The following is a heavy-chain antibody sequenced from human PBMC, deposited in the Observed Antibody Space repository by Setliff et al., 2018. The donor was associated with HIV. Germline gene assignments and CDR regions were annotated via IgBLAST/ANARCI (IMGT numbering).Heavy chain of an antibody. D-gene: IGHD3-22*01. CDR3: ARYYYDRSGSSAPYYFMDV. Sequence: SETLSLTCAVYGGSFSGYNWNWIRQPPGKGLEWIGYIYYSGSTNYNPSLKSRITISVDKSKNQFSLKLTSVTAADTAVYYCARYYYDRSGSSAPYYFMDVWGKGTTVTVSS. V-gene: IGHV4-59*08. CDR1: GGSFSGYN. J-gene: IGHJ6*03. CDR2: IYYSGST.